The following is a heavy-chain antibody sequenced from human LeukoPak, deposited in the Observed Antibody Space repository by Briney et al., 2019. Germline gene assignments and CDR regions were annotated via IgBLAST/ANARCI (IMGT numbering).Heavy chain of an antibody. D-gene: IGHD3-22*01. CDR1: GFTFSSYG. CDR3: ARSDSSGPDDWFDP. CDR2: ISYDGSNK. V-gene: IGHV3-30*03. J-gene: IGHJ5*02. Sequence: PGGSLRLSCAASGFTFSSYGMHWVRQAPGKGLEWVAVISYDGSNKYYADSVKGRFTISRDNSKNTLYLQMNSLRAEDTAVYYCARSDSSGPDDWFDPWGQGTLVTVSS.